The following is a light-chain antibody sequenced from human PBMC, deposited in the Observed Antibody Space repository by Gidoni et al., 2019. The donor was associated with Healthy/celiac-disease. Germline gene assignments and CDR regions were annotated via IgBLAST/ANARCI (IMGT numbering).Light chain of an antibody. CDR3: QQYNSYWT. CDR1: QSISSW. V-gene: IGKV1-5*01. J-gene: IGKJ1*01. Sequence: DIQLTPSPSTLSASVGDRVTIPCRASQSISSWLAWYQQKPGKAPKLLNYDASSLESGVPSRFSGSGSGTEFTLTISSLQPDDFATYYCQQYNSYWTFGQGTKVEIK. CDR2: DAS.